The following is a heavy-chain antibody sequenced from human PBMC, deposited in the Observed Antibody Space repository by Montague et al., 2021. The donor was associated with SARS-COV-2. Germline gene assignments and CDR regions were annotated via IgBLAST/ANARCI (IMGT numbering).Heavy chain of an antibody. CDR1: GDSIIGYR. CDR3: ARFFRVGTSSAFAH. CDR2: VRDSGTT. Sequence: SETLSLTCGVSGDSIIGYRWSWVRKPPGRGLEWIGDVRDSGTTNYNPSLTNRITISIDTSKAQFSLILTSVNAADTAVYYCARFFRVGTSSAFAHWGQGILVTVSS. V-gene: IGHV4-59*08. D-gene: IGHD3-10*01. J-gene: IGHJ4*02.